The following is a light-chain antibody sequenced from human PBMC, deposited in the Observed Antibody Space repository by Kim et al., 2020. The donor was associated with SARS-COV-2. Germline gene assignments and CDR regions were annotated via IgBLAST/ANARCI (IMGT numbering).Light chain of an antibody. V-gene: IGLV4-69*01. J-gene: IGLJ3*02. CDR1: SGHNIFA. CDR2: VNSDGSH. CDR3: QTWGTGCGV. Sequence: SVKLPCTLSSGHNIFAIAWHQQQPEKGPRYLMKVNSDGSHIKGDGNPDRFSGSRSGAGRYLTISSLQSEDEADNYCQTWGTGCGVFGGGTQLTVL.